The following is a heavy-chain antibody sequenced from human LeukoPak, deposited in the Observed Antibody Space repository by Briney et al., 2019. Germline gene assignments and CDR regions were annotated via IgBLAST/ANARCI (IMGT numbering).Heavy chain of an antibody. Sequence: ASVKVSCKASGYTFTGYYIHWVRQAPGQGLEWMGWINPNTGGTNYAQKFQGRVTMTRDTSINTAYMELSRLRSDDTAVYYCARDTCRGGSCSWYYFDYWGPGTLVTVSS. CDR3: ARDTCRGGSCSWYYFDY. J-gene: IGHJ4*02. CDR2: INPNTGGT. D-gene: IGHD2-15*01. V-gene: IGHV1-2*02. CDR1: GYTFTGYY.